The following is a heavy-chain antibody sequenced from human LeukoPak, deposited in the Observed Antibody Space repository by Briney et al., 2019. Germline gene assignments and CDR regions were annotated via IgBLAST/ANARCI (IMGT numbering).Heavy chain of an antibody. CDR1: GYNSTTYW. CDR2: IYPGDSDT. Sequence: HGESLKISCKGSGYNSTTYWIGWVRQMPGKGLECMGIIYPGDSDTRYSPSFQGQVTISADKSISTAYLQWSSLRASDTAMYYCARHETGPFFDYWGQGTLVTVSS. CDR3: ARHETGPFFDY. J-gene: IGHJ4*02. V-gene: IGHV5-51*01. D-gene: IGHD3-10*01.